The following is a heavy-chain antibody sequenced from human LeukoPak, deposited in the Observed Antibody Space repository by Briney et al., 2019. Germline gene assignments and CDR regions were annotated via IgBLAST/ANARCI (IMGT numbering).Heavy chain of an antibody. CDR1: GYSFTSYC. CDR3: ARPSYGSGSYGGSFDY. V-gene: IGHV5-51*01. D-gene: IGHD3-10*01. CDR2: IYPGDADT. J-gene: IGHJ4*02. Sequence: GESLKISCKGSGYSFTSYCIGWVRQVPGKGLEWMGIIYPGDADTRYSPSFQGQVTISADKSISTAYLQWSSLKASDTAMYYCARPSYGSGSYGGSFDYWGQGTLVTVSS.